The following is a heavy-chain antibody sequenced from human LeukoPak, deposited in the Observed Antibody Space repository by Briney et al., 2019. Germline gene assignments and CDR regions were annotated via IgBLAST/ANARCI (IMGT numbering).Heavy chain of an antibody. D-gene: IGHD3-22*01. CDR2: INPNIGGT. V-gene: IGHV1-2*06. J-gene: IGHJ6*02. Sequence: ASVKVSCKASGYTFTGYYMHWVRQAPAQGLEWMGRINPNIGGTNYAQKFQGRVTMTRDTSISTAYMELSRLRSEDTAVYYCARLYYDSSGYYLLYYYYYGMDVWGQGTTVTVSS. CDR3: ARLYYDSSGYYLLYYYYYGMDV. CDR1: GYTFTGYY.